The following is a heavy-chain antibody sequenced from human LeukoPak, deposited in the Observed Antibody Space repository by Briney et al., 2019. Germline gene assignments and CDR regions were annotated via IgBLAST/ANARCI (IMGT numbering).Heavy chain of an antibody. CDR2: IYHRGST. D-gene: IGHD6-13*01. CDR3: AGIAADNSVDP. CDR1: GYCLSSGYS. V-gene: IGHV4-38-2*01. J-gene: IGHJ5*02. Sequence: SETLCLTRVVSGYCLSSGYSWGWTGQPPGKGLDWMGRIYHRGSTSYNPVLKSRVTISVDTSKNQCSLKLSSVTAADTAVYYCAGIAADNSVDPWGQGTLVTVSS.